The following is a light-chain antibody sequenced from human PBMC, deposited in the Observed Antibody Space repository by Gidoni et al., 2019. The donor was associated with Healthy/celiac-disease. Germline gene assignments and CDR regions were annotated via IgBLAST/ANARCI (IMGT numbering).Light chain of an antibody. Sequence: QSALTQPASVSGAPGQTITIPCTGTSSEVGSYNLGSWYQQHPGKAPKLMIYEVSKRPSGVSNRFSGSKSGNTASLTISVLQAEDEADYYCCAYAGSSTFDVVFGGGTKLTVL. CDR3: CAYAGSSTFDVV. J-gene: IGLJ2*01. V-gene: IGLV2-23*02. CDR1: SSEVGSYNL. CDR2: EVS.